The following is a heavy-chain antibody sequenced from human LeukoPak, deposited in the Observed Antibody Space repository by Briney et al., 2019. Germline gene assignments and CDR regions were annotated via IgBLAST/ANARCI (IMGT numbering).Heavy chain of an antibody. D-gene: IGHD1-7*01. V-gene: IGHV4-34*01. J-gene: IGHJ6*02. CDR2: INHSGST. CDR1: GGSFSGYY. Sequence: SETLSLTCAVYGGSFSGYYWSWIRQPPGKGLEWIGEINHSGSTNYNPSLKSRVTISVDTSKNQFSLKLSSVTAADTAVYYCAGLNWNYTRSYYGMDVWGQGTTVTVSS. CDR3: AGLNWNYTRSYYGMDV.